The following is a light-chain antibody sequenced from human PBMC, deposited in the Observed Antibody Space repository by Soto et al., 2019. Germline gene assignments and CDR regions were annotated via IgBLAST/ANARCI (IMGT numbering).Light chain of an antibody. CDR2: GTS. Sequence: EIVLTQSPGTLSLSPGERATLSCRASQSVPSTYSAWYQQKSGQPPRLLISGTSNRATGIPARFSGSGSGTDFTLTISRLEPEDFAVYYCQQYGGSPETFGQGTKVDIK. CDR1: QSVPSTY. V-gene: IGKV3-20*01. CDR3: QQYGGSPET. J-gene: IGKJ1*01.